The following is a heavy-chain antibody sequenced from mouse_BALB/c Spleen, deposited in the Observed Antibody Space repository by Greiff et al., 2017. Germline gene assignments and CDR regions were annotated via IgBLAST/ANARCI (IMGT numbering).Heavy chain of an antibody. D-gene: IGHD2-14*01. Sequence: EVQLQQSGAELVKPGASVKLSCTASGFNIKDYYMHWVKQRPEQGLEWIGWIDPENGDTEYAPKFQGKATMTADTSSNTAYLQLSSLTSEDTAVYYCNSYYRAWFAYWGQGTLVTVSA. V-gene: IGHV14-4*02. CDR3: NSYYRAWFAY. J-gene: IGHJ3*01. CDR1: GFNIKDYY. CDR2: IDPENGDT.